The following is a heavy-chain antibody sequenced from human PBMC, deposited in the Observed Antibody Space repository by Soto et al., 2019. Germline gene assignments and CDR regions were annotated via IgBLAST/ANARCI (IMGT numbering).Heavy chain of an antibody. Sequence: SETLSLTCTVSGGSISSYYWSWIRQPPGKGLEWIGYIYYSGSTNYNPSLKSRVTISVDTSKNQFSLKLSSVTAADTAVYYCARAGDTVADYYYYMDAWGKGTTVTVSS. CDR2: IYYSGST. CDR1: GGSISSYY. V-gene: IGHV4-59*08. J-gene: IGHJ6*03. CDR3: ARAGDTVADYYYYMDA. D-gene: IGHD5-18*01.